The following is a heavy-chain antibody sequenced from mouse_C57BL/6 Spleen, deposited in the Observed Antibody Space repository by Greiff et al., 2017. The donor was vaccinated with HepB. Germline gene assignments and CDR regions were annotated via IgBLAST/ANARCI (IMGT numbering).Heavy chain of an antibody. CDR2: IYPGDGDT. D-gene: IGHD1-1*01. CDR1: GYAFSSYW. Sequence: VQLQQSGAELVKPGASVKISCKASGYAFSSYWMNWVKQRPGKGLEWIGQIYPGDGDTNYNGKFKGKATLTADKSSSTAYMQLSSLTSEDSAVYFCARFTTGVGPGAMDYWGQGTSVTVSS. CDR3: ARFTTGVGPGAMDY. V-gene: IGHV1-80*01. J-gene: IGHJ4*01.